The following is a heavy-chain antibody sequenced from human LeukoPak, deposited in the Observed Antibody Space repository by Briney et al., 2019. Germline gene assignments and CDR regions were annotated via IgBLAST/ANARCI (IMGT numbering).Heavy chain of an antibody. J-gene: IGHJ6*02. D-gene: IGHD1-26*01. CDR1: GFTFRSYW. CDR2: IKQDGSEK. CDR3: ASLKGPSGSYPYYYYGMDV. V-gene: IGHV3-7*01. Sequence: GGSLRLSCAASGFTFRSYWMTWVRQYPGKGLEWVANIKQDGSEKYYVDSVKGRFTISRDNAKNSLYLQMNSLRAEDTAVYYCASLKGPSGSYPYYYYGMDVWGQGTTVTVSS.